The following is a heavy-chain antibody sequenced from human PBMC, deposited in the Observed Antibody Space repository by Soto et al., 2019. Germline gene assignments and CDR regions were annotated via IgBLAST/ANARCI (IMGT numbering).Heavy chain of an antibody. CDR2: ISSSSSYI. Sequence: PRGSLRLSCAASGFTFSSYSMNWVRQAPGKGLEWVSSISSSSSYIYYADSVKGRFTISRDNSKNTLYLQMNSLRAEDTAVYYCTRDIGGKGAYWGPGTLVTVSS. J-gene: IGHJ4*02. D-gene: IGHD3-10*01. CDR3: TRDIGGKGAY. CDR1: GFTFSSYS. V-gene: IGHV3-21*01.